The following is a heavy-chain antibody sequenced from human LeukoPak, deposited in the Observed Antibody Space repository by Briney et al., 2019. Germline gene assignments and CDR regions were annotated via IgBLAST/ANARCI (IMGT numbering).Heavy chain of an antibody. CDR2: ISSMNMTI. Sequence: PGGSLRLSCTASGFTFSSYEMHGFRQPPGKGREGVSYISSMNMTIYYADSVKGRFTISRDNAKDSLYLHLNRLPVEDTAVYYCARVLGGGASEGDYWGQGTLLTVSS. D-gene: IGHD1-14*01. J-gene: IGHJ4*02. CDR1: GFTFSSYE. CDR3: ARVLGGGASEGDY. V-gene: IGHV3-48*03.